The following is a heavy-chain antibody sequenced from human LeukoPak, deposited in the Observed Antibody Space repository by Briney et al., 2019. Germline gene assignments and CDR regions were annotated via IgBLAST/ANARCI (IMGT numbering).Heavy chain of an antibody. D-gene: IGHD6-19*01. V-gene: IGHV3-23*01. CDR2: INSSGGST. CDR3: ARDLGSTGWYYFDY. J-gene: IGHJ4*02. CDR1: GFTFSSNA. Sequence: PGGSLRLSCAASGFTFSSNAMSWVRKAPGTGMEWVSTINSSGGSTYYADSVKGRFTISRDNSKNTLYLQMNSLRAEDTAIYYCARDLGSTGWYYFDYWGQGTLATVSS.